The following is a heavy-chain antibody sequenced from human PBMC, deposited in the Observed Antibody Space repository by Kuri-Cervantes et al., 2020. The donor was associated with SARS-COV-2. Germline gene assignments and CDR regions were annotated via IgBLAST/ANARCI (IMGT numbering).Heavy chain of an antibody. V-gene: IGHV3-7*03. CDR2: VKQDGSET. J-gene: IGHJ4*02. CDR3: VRLGAAYVDTLVVMRAFHYFDS. CDR1: GFTVNYYW. D-gene: IGHD5-18*01. Sequence: GGSLRLSCAASGFTVNYYWMTWVRQAPGGGLEWVANVKQDGSETYYVESVKGRFTISSDNAKNSLYLQMNSLRADDTAVYYCVRLGAAYVDTLVVMRAFHYFDSWGQGTLVTVSS.